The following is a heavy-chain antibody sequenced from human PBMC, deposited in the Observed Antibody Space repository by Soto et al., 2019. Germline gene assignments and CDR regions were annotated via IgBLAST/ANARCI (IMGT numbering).Heavy chain of an antibody. CDR1: GGSISSYY. Sequence: SETLSLSCTVSGGSISSYYWSWIRQPPGKGLEWIGYIYYSGSTNYNPSLKSRVTISGDTSKNQFSLKLSSVTAADTAVYYCARHRFSRSGYDFDYWGQATLVTVSS. V-gene: IGHV4-59*08. CDR3: ARHRFSRSGYDFDY. CDR2: IYYSGST. J-gene: IGHJ4*02. D-gene: IGHD5-12*01.